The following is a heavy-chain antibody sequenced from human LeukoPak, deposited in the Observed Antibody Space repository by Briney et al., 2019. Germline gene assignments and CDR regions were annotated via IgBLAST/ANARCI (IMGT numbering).Heavy chain of an antibody. Sequence: PSETLSLTCTVSGGSISSSSYYWGWIRQPPGRGLEWIGGIYHSGSTYYNPSLKSRVTISVDTSKNQFSLKLSSVTAADTAVYYCARDPGDFLYQLRTVWFDPWGQGTLVTVSS. CDR2: IYHSGST. CDR3: ARDPGDFLYQLRTVWFDP. CDR1: GGSISSSSYY. J-gene: IGHJ5*02. D-gene: IGHD2-2*01. V-gene: IGHV4-39*07.